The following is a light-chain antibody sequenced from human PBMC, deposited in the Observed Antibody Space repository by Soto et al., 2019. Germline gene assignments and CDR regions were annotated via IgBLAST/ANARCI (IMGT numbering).Light chain of an antibody. J-gene: IGKJ3*01. CDR2: DAS. V-gene: IGKV3-11*01. Sequence: ETVLTQSPATLSLSPGERATLSCRASQSISSYLAWYQQKPGQAPRLLIYDASIRATGIPARFSGSGSGTDFTLTISCLEPEDFAVYYCQQRFTWPSFGPGTKVDIK. CDR1: QSISSY. CDR3: QQRFTWPS.